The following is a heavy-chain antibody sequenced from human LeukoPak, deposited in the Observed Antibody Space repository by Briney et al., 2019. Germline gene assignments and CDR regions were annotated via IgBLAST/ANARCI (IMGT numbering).Heavy chain of an antibody. CDR2: IYTSGST. Sequence: SETLSLTCTVSVSGGSINNYYWSWIRQPAGKGLEWIGRIYTSGSTNYNPSLKSRVTMSVDTSKNQFSLKLSSVTAADTAVYYCARVIISYDSSGYNYYYYYMDVWGKGTTVTVSS. CDR1: GGSINNYY. D-gene: IGHD3-22*01. J-gene: IGHJ6*03. V-gene: IGHV4-4*07. CDR3: ARVIISYDSSGYNYYYYYMDV.